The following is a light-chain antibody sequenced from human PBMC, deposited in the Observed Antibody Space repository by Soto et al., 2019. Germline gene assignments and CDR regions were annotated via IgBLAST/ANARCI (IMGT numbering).Light chain of an antibody. CDR3: SSYEGSNNLL. J-gene: IGLJ2*01. CDR2: EVN. V-gene: IGLV2-8*01. CDR1: FSDVGGYKF. Sequence: QSVLTQPPSASGSPGQSVTISCTGTFSDVGGYKFVSWYQQHPGKVPKLMIYEVNKRPSGVPDRFSGSKSGNTASLTVSGLQAEDEADYYCSSYEGSNNLLFGGGTKVTVL.